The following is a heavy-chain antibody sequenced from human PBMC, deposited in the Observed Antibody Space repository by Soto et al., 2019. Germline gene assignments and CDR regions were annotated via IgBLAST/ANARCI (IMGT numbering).Heavy chain of an antibody. Sequence: QVHLVQSGAEVRKPGASVKVSCKAYGYTFSSYARHWVRQAPGQRLEWMGWINAGYGNTKSSQKFQDRVTISRDTSASTAYMELTSLRSEDTAVYYCARDTGDGTFDFWGQGTLVTVSS. J-gene: IGHJ4*02. CDR2: INAGYGNT. CDR3: ARDTGDGTFDF. V-gene: IGHV1-3*01. CDR1: GYTFSSYA. D-gene: IGHD7-27*01.